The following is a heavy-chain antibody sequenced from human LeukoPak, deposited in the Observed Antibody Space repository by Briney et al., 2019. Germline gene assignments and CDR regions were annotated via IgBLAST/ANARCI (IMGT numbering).Heavy chain of an antibody. CDR3: AREGSGYYYGYYYMDV. J-gene: IGHJ6*03. CDR1: GYTFTSYG. D-gene: IGHD3-22*01. CDR2: ISAYNGNT. V-gene: IGHV1-18*01. Sequence: ASVEVSCKASGYTFTSYGISWVRQAPGQGLEWMGWISAYNGNTDYAQELQGRVTMTTDTSTSTAYMELRSLRSDDTAVYYCAREGSGYYYGYYYMDVWGKGTTVTVSS.